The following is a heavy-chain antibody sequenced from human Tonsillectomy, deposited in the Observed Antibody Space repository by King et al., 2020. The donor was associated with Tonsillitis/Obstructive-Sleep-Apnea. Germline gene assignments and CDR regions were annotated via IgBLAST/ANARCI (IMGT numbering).Heavy chain of an antibody. V-gene: IGHV2-26*01. D-gene: IGHD2-2*01. CDR2: IFSNDEK. J-gene: IGHJ6*03. CDR3: ARAPSTSYFYYYYMDV. CDR1: GFSLSNARMG. Sequence: QITLKESGPVLVKPTETLTLTCTVSGFSLSNARMGVSWIRQPPGKALEWLAHIFSNDEKSYSTSLNSRLTISKDTSRSQVVLTMTTMDPVDTATYYCARAPSTSYFYYYYMDVWGKGTTVTVSS.